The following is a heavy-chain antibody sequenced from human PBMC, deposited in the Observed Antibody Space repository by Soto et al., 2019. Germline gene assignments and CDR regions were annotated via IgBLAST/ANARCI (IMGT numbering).Heavy chain of an antibody. D-gene: IGHD6-6*01. J-gene: IGHJ4*02. V-gene: IGHV3-30-3*01. Sequence: QVQLVESGGGVVQPGRSLRLSCAASGFTFSSYAMHWVRQAPGKGLEWVAVISYDGSNKYYADSVKGRFTISRDNSKNTLYLQMNSLRAEDTAVYYCARELAARLFIDYWGQGTLVTVSS. CDR1: GFTFSSYA. CDR2: ISYDGSNK. CDR3: ARELAARLFIDY.